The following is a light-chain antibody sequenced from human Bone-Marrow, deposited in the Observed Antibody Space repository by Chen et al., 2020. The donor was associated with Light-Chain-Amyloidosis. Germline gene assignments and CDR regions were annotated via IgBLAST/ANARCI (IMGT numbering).Light chain of an antibody. CDR3: QSYDSSLSGVV. CDR2: GNS. V-gene: IGLV1-40*01. J-gene: IGLJ2*01. Sequence: QSVLTLPPSVSGAPGQSVTISCTGSSSNIGAGYDVHWYQQLPGTAPKLLIYGNSNRPSGVPDLFSGSKSGTSASLAITGRQAEEEADYYCQSYDSSLSGVVFGGGTKLTVL. CDR1: SSNIGAGYD.